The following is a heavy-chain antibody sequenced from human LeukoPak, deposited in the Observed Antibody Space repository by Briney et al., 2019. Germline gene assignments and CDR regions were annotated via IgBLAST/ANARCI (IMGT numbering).Heavy chain of an antibody. CDR2: INHSGST. D-gene: IGHD5-18*01. CDR1: GGSFSGYY. J-gene: IGHJ5*02. V-gene: IGHV4-34*01. Sequence: PSETLSLTCAVYGGSFSGYYWSWIRQPPGKGLEWIGEINHSGSTNYNPSLKSRVTISVDTSKNQFSLKLSSVTAVDTAVYYCARGIEDTAMVTVWFDPWGQGTLVTVSS. CDR3: ARGIEDTAMVTVWFDP.